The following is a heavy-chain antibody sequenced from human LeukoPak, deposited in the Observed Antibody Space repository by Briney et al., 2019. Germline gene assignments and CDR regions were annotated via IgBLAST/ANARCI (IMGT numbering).Heavy chain of an antibody. V-gene: IGHV3-11*01. CDR2: ISSSGSTI. D-gene: IGHD6-13*01. CDR3: ARDGAAAVTRYGMDV. J-gene: IGHJ6*02. CDR1: GFTFSDYY. Sequence: GGSLRLSCAASGFTFSDYYMSWIRQAPGNGLEWVSYISSSGSTIYYADSVKGRFTISRDNAKNSLYLQMNSLRAEDTAVYYCARDGAAAVTRYGMDVWGQGTTVTVSS.